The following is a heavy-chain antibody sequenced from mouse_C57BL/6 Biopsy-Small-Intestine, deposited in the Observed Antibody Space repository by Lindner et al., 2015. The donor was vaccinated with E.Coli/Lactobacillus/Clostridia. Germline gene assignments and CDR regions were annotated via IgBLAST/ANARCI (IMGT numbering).Heavy chain of an antibody. J-gene: IGHJ2*01. V-gene: IGHV1-4*01. CDR2: INPSSSYT. D-gene: IGHD3-3*01. Sequence: EWIGSINPSSSYTAYNKHFKDKATLTVDTSSSTAYMELHSLTSEDSAVYFCARGTYYDYWGQGTTLTVSS. CDR3: ARGTYYDY.